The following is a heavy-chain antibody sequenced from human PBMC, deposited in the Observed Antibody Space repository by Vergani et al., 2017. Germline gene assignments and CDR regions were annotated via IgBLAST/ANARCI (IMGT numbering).Heavy chain of an antibody. Sequence: VQLVESGGGVVQPGGSLRLSCIASGFTFRIYGMHWVRQATGKGLEWVSAIGTAGDTYYPGSVKGRFTISRENAKNSLYLQMNGLRAGDTAVYYCARRDSSSPALDYWGQGTLVTVSS. CDR3: ARRDSSSPALDY. D-gene: IGHD6-6*01. J-gene: IGHJ4*02. CDR2: IGTAGDT. CDR1: GFTFRIYG. V-gene: IGHV3-13*01.